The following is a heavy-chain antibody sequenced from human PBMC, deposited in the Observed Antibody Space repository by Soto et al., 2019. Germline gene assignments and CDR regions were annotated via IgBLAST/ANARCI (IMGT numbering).Heavy chain of an antibody. V-gene: IGHV3-33*01. CDR1: GFTFSRYG. CDR3: AGDLDWGYYGMGV. CDR2: IWYDGSSE. Sequence: QVEVVESGGGVVQPGRSLRLSCAAPGFTFSRYGMHWVRQGPGKGLEWVALIWYDGSSEYYADSVKGRFTNSRDNSKNTLYLQMNSLRAADTAVYYCAGDLDWGYYGMGVWGQGTTVTVSS. D-gene: IGHD3-16*01. J-gene: IGHJ6*02.